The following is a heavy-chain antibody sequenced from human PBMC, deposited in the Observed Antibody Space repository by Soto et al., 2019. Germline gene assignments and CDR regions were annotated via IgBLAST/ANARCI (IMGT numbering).Heavy chain of an antibody. CDR1: GGSISSSSYY. D-gene: IGHD3-22*01. V-gene: IGHV4-39*06. J-gene: IGHJ4*02. Sequence: SETLSLTCTVSGGSISSSSYYWGWIRQPPGKGLEWIGSIYYSGSTYYNPSLKSRVTISVDTAYMELSSLRSEDTAVYYCATASQIIYDSSGYYLYYFDYWGQGTLVTVSS. CDR2: IYYSGST. CDR3: ATASQIIYDSSGYYLYYFDY.